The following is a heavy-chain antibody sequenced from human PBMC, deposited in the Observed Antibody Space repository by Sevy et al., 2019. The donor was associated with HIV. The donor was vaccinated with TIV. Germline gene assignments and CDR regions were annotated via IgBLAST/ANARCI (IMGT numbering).Heavy chain of an antibody. CDR1: GFTFSSYW. V-gene: IGHV3-7*01. CDR2: IKQDMSEK. CDR3: ARAQQVTMLVVIGGLYFDF. Sequence: GGSLRLSCAASGFTFSSYWMTWVRQAPGKGLEWVANIKQDMSEKYYADSVKGRFTSSRDNARNSLYLQMESLRAEDTAVYYGARAQQVTMLVVIGGLYFDFWGQGTLVTVSS. J-gene: IGHJ4*02. D-gene: IGHD3-22*01.